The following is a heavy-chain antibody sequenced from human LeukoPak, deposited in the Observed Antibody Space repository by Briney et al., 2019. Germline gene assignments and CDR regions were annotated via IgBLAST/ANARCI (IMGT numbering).Heavy chain of an antibody. V-gene: IGHV3-30*02. D-gene: IGHD7-27*01. CDR3: AAASGD. CDR2: IRYDGSNK. J-gene: IGHJ4*02. Sequence: GGSLRLSCAASGFSFSDYWMSWVRQAPGEGLEWVAFIRYDGSNKYYADSVKGRFTISRDNSKNTLYLQMNSLRAEDTAVYYCAAASGDWGQGTLVTVSS. CDR1: GFSFSDYW.